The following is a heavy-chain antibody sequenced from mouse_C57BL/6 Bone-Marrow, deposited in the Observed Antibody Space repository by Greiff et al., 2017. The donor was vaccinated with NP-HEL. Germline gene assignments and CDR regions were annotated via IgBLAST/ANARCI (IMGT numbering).Heavy chain of an antibody. Sequence: QVQLKESGPGLVQPSQILSITCTVSGFSLTSYGVHWVRQSPGKGLEWLGVIWSGGSTDYNAAFISRLSISKDNSKSQVFFKMNSLQADDTAIYYCAITAFWGTGTTVTVSS. J-gene: IGHJ1*03. CDR2: IWSGGST. CDR1: GFSLTSYG. CDR3: AITAF. V-gene: IGHV2-2*01.